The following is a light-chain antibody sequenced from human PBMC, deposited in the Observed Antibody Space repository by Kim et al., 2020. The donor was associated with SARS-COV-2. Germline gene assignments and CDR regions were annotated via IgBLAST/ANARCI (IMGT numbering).Light chain of an antibody. V-gene: IGKV1-5*03. CDR1: QSISSW. CDR2: KAS. Sequence: DIQMTQSPSTLSASVGDRVTITCRSSQSISSWLAWYQQKPGRAPKLLIYKASNLESGVPSRFSGSGSGTEFTLTTTSLQPDDFATCNWEQYDNYATFGQRTKVEIK. CDR3: EQYDNYAT. J-gene: IGKJ1*01.